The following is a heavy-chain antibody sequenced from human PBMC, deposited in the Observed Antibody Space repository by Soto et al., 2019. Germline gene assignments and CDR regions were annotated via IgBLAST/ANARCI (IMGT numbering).Heavy chain of an antibody. Sequence: QVQLVQSGGEVKRPGASVKVSCKTSGYTFSNYGITWVRQAPGQPLAWLGGIRLYSDGTNHAQKFHGRVSMTTNTSTTTAYMELRSLRSDDTAVYYCAIVVPGAEAWFGPWGQGTLVTVSS. V-gene: IGHV1-18*01. CDR3: AIVVPGAEAWFGP. J-gene: IGHJ5*02. CDR1: GYTFSNYG. CDR2: IRLYSDGT. D-gene: IGHD2-2*01.